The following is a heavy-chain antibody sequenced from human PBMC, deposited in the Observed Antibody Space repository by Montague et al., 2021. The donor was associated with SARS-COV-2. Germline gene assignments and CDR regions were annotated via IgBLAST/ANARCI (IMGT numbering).Heavy chain of an antibody. CDR3: ARDRYSISPYFDY. J-gene: IGHJ4*02. Sequence: SLRLSCAASGFIFANYGMSWVRRVPGKGLEWVSNINWNGDSTGYADSVKGRFTISRDNAKNSLSLQMNSLRAEDTALYYCARDRYSISPYFDYWGQGILVTVSS. CDR2: INWNGDST. V-gene: IGHV3-20*04. CDR1: GFIFANYG. D-gene: IGHD6-6*01.